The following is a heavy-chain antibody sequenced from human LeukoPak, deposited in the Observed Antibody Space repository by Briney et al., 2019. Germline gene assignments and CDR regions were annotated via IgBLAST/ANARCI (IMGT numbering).Heavy chain of an antibody. D-gene: IGHD6-19*01. V-gene: IGHV4-39*07. Sequence: SETLSLTCTVSGGSISSSSYYWGWFRQPPGKGLEWIGSIYYSGSTYYNPSLKSRVTISVDTSKNQFSLKLSSVTAADTAVYYCARGEYSSGWYGAFDIWGQGTMVTVSS. J-gene: IGHJ3*02. CDR1: GGSISSSSYY. CDR2: IYYSGST. CDR3: ARGEYSSGWYGAFDI.